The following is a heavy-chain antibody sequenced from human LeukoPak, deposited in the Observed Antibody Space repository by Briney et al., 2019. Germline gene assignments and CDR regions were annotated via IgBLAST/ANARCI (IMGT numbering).Heavy chain of an antibody. V-gene: IGHV3-20*04. CDR3: ARAGLYNWNYEGTTYFDF. CDR2: INWNGGST. D-gene: IGHD1-7*01. J-gene: IGHJ4*02. Sequence: GGSLRLSCAASGFTFDDYGMTWVRQAPGKGLEWVSGINWNGGSTGYADSVKGRFTISRDNAKNSLYLQMNSLRAEDTALYYCARAGLYNWNYEGTTYFDFWAREPWSPSPQ. CDR1: GFTFDDYG.